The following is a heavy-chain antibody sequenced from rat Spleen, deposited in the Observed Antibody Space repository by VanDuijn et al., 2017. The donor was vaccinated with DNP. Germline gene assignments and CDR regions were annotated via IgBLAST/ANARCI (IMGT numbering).Heavy chain of an antibody. CDR1: GLIFSNYW. CDR2: INRDGNSS. D-gene: IGHD1-8*01. Sequence: EVQLVETGGGLVHPGRSLKLSCVASGLIFSNYWMNWIRQAPGKGLEWVASINRDGNSSYYPDSVEGRFIISRDNGRNTVFLQMNNLRSEDTATYYCVRDSRDYGSYADYFDYWGQGVMVIVSS. J-gene: IGHJ2*01. CDR3: VRDSRDYGSYADYFDY. V-gene: IGHV5-58*01.